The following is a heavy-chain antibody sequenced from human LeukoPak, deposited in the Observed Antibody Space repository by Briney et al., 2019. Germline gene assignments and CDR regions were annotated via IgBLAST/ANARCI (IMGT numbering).Heavy chain of an antibody. CDR1: GYTFTGYY. J-gene: IGHJ4*02. CDR2: INPNSGGT. Sequence: ASVKVSCKASGYTFTGYYMHWVRQDPGQGLEWMGWINPNSGGTNYAQKSQGRVTMTRDTSTSTAYMELSRLRSADTAVYYCARISKKTRVFDYWGQGTLVTVSS. V-gene: IGHV1-2*02. CDR3: ARISKKTRVFDY. D-gene: IGHD2-15*01.